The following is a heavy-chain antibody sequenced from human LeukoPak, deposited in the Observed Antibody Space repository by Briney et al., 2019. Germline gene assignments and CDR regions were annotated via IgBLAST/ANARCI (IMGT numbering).Heavy chain of an antibody. V-gene: IGHV1-58*01. CDR3: ATDDVTTGTKAALGY. J-gene: IGHJ4*02. D-gene: IGHD1-1*01. CDR1: GFTFTSSA. CDR2: IVVGSGNT. Sequence: SVKVSCKASGFTFTSSAVQWVRQARGQGLEWIGWIVVGSGNTNYAQKFQERVTINRDMSTSTAYMELSSLRSEDTAVYYCATDDVTTGTKAALGYWGQGTLVTVSS.